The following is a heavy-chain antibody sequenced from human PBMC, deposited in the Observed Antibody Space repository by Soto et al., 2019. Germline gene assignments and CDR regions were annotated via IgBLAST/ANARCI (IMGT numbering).Heavy chain of an antibody. CDR1: GFTFSSHA. J-gene: IGHJ4*02. CDR3: VRATREDSGYPHYFDN. V-gene: IGHV3-48*04. D-gene: IGHD5-12*01. Sequence: EGSLSLPCASSGFTFSSHAIRWVLQAPRKGLEWVSYISSSSSTIYYADSVKGRFTISRDNAENSLYLQMNSLRAEDTAVYYCVRATREDSGYPHYFDNWGEGTLVTV. CDR2: ISSSSSTI.